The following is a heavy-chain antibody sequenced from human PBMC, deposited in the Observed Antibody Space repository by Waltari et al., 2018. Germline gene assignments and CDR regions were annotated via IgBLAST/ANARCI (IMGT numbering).Heavy chain of an antibody. V-gene: IGHV3-53*02. CDR1: GFTVSNNH. CDR3: TTGASYFDY. Sequence: EVQLVETGGGLIQPGGSLRLSCAASGFTVSNNHMSWVRQAPEKGLEGVSVLYSGDDTYYADSVKGRFTISRDNSKNTLYLQMNSLRAEDTAVYYCTTGASYFDYWGQGTLVTVSS. CDR2: LYSGDDT. J-gene: IGHJ4*02.